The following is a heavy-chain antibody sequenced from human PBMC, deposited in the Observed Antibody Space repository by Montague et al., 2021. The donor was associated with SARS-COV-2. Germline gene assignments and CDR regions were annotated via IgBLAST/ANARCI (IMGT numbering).Heavy chain of an antibody. CDR3: AREPKPVGYSFGYTFFEY. D-gene: IGHD5-18*01. CDR1: GFSFSSYA. J-gene: IGHJ4*02. CDR2: ISYNGRNA. Sequence: SGRFSCGAFGFSFSSYAIHWVRQAPGKGPEWVAVISYNGRNAHYGDSVKGRSTISRDNSKNTLYLQLSSLRTDDTAVYYCAREPKPVGYSFGYTFFEYWGQGTLVTVSS. V-gene: IGHV3-30*04.